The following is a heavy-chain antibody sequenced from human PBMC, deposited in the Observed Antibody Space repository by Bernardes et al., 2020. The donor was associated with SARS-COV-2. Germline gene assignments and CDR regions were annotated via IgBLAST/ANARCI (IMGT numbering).Heavy chain of an antibody. CDR1: GFTFGSYA. J-gene: IGHJ6*03. Sequence: GGSLRLSCAASGFTFGSYAMSWVRQAPGKGLEWVSAISGNGGSTYYAGSVKGRFTISRDNSKNTMYLQMSSLRAEDTAVYYCAKDPYYDFWSGYYYMDVWGKGTTVTVSS. D-gene: IGHD3-3*01. CDR3: AKDPYYDFWSGYYYMDV. V-gene: IGHV3-23*01. CDR2: ISGNGGST.